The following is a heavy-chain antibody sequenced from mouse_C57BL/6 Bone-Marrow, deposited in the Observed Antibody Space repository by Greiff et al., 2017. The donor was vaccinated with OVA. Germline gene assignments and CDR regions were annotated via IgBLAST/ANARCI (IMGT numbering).Heavy chain of an antibody. D-gene: IGHD2-4*01. CDR2: IWSGGST. CDR1: GFSLTSYG. CDR3: ARKGRLRRNAMDY. V-gene: IGHV2-2*01. Sequence: VKVEESGPGLVQPSQSLSITCTVSGFSLTSYGVHWVRQSPGKGLEWLGVIWSGGSTDYNAAFISRLSISKDNSKSQVFFKMNSLQADDTAIYYCARKGRLRRNAMDYWGQGTSVTVSS. J-gene: IGHJ4*01.